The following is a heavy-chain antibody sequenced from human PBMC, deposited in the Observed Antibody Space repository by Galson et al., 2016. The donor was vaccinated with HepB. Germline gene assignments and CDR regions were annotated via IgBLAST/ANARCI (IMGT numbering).Heavy chain of an antibody. D-gene: IGHD2-2*01. CDR1: GFTFSGHS. Sequence: SLRLSCAASGFTFSGHSMSWVRQAPGKELEWVSVIGGGGGGTYYTDSVTGRFTTSRDNSGNTLYLQMNSLRAEDTAIYYCAKGAGYCSSTTCTGYYDCWGQGALVTVSS. CDR2: IGGGGGGT. V-gene: IGHV3-23*01. J-gene: IGHJ4*02. CDR3: AKGAGYCSSTTCTGYYDC.